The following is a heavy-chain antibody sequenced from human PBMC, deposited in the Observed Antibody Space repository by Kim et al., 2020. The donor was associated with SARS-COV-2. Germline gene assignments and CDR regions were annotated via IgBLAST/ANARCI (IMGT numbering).Heavy chain of an antibody. CDR1: GFTFSNAW. D-gene: IGHD3-10*01. CDR3: ATVSLWDFFYYGMDV. J-gene: IGHJ6*04. Sequence: GGSLRLSCAASGFTFSNAWMSWVRQAPGKGLEWVGRIKSKTDGGTTDYAAPVKGRFTISRDDSKNTVYLQMSSLKTEDKTLYYCATVSLWDFFYYGMDVWCKATTVTVSS. V-gene: IGHV3-15*01. CDR2: IKSKTDGGTT.